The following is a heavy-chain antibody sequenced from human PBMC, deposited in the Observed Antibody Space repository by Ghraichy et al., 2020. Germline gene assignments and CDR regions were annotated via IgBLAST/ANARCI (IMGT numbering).Heavy chain of an antibody. CDR2: IYSGGST. D-gene: IGHD6-19*01. CDR3: ARDGLGVAGTPYFDY. Sequence: GGYLRLSCAASGFTVSSNYMSWVRQAPGKGLEWVSVIYSGGSTYYAESVKGRFTISRDNSKNTLYLQMNSLRAEDTAVYYCARDGLGVAGTPYFDYWGQGSLVTVSS. J-gene: IGHJ4*02. V-gene: IGHV3-66*02. CDR1: GFTVSSNY.